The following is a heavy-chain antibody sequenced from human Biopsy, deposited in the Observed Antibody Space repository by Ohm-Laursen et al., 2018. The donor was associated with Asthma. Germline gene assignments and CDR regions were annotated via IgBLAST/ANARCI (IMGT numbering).Heavy chain of an antibody. J-gene: IGHJ2*01. V-gene: IGHV4-39*02. CDR2: IYYSGRT. CDR1: GDAMSTSGSY. D-gene: IGHD6-6*01. CDR3: ARAVSSSSYWYFDL. Sequence: VTLSLTCIVSGDAMSTSGSYWGWIRQSPGKGLEWIGSIYYSGRTYYNPSLGSRVTISADTSKNHFSLKETSVTAADTAVYYCARAVSSSSYWYFDLWGRGDLVTVSS.